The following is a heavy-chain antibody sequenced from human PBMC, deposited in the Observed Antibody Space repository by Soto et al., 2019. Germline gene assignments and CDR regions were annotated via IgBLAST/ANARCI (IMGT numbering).Heavy chain of an antibody. J-gene: IGHJ4*02. CDR2: ITAYNGNT. CDR1: GYTFTSYG. Sequence: ASVKVSCKASGYTFTSYGISWVRQAPGQGLEWMGWITAYNGNTNYAQKLQGRVTMTTDTSTSTAYMELRSLRSDDTAVYYCARDRSGYSSSPDRDWGQGTLVTVSS. V-gene: IGHV1-18*01. CDR3: ARDRSGYSSSPDRD. D-gene: IGHD6-13*01.